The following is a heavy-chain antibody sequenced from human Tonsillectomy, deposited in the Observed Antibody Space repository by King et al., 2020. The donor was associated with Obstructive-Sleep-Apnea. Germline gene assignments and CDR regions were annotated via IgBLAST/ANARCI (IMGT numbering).Heavy chain of an antibody. V-gene: IGHV4-31*03. D-gene: IGHD5-12*01. CDR2: IYYSGST. CDR1: GGSISSGGYY. Sequence: QVQLQESGPGLVKPSQTLSLTCTVSGGSISSGGYYWSWIRQHPGKGLEWIGYIYYSGSTYYNPSLKSRVTISVDTSKNQFSLKLSSVTAADTAVYYCARDRQVVATYLTYYYGMDVWGQGTTVTVSS. J-gene: IGHJ6*02. CDR3: ARDRQVVATYLTYYYGMDV.